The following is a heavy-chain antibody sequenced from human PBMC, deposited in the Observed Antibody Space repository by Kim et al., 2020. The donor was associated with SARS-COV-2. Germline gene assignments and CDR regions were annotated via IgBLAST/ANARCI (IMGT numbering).Heavy chain of an antibody. V-gene: IGHV4-59*13. CDR2: IYYSGST. CDR1: GGSISSYY. CDR3: ARYSSGWYRFDY. D-gene: IGHD6-19*01. J-gene: IGHJ4*02. Sequence: SETLSLTCTVSGGSISSYYWSWIRQPPGKGLEWIGYIYYSGSTNSNTSPKSRVTISVDTSKNQFSLKLSSVTAADTAGYYCARYSSGWYRFDYWGRGTLVTVSS.